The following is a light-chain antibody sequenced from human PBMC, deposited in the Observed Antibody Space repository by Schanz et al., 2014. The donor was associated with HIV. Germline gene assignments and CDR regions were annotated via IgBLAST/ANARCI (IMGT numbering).Light chain of an antibody. CDR3: CSYVHFTRTVV. J-gene: IGLJ2*01. CDR2: EVS. V-gene: IGLV2-14*01. Sequence: QSALTQPASVSGSPGQSITISCTGTSSDVGGYNYVSWYQQHPGKAPKLMIYEVSERPSGVSDRFSGSKSGNTASLSIAGLQAEDEADYFCCSYVHFTRTVVFGGGTKLTVL. CDR1: SSDVGGYNY.